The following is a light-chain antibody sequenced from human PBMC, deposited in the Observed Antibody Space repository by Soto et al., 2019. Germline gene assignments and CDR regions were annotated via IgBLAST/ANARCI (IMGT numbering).Light chain of an antibody. Sequence: QSVLTQPPSVSGAPGQRVTISCTGSSSNIGAGYDVHWYQQRPGTAPKLLIFGNTNRPSGVPDRFSGSKSGTSASLAITGFQAEDEGDYSCQSYDSTLSARYVFGTGTKVTVL. CDR1: SSNIGAGYD. V-gene: IGLV1-40*01. CDR2: GNT. J-gene: IGLJ1*01. CDR3: QSYDSTLSARYV.